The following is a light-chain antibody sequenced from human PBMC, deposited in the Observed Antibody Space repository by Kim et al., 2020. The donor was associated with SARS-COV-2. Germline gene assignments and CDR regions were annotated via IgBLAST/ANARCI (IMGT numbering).Light chain of an antibody. Sequence: SPGQSVNISCTGTSSDVGGYNYVSWYQQHPGKAPKLMIYEVSKRPSGVPDRFSGSKSGNTASLTVSGLQAEDEADYYCSSYAGSILFGGGTQLTVL. CDR3: SSYAGSIL. V-gene: IGLV2-8*01. CDR2: EVS. CDR1: SSDVGGYNY. J-gene: IGLJ2*01.